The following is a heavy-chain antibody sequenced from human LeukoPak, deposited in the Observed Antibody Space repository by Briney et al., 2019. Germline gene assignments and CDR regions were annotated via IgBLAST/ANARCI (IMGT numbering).Heavy chain of an antibody. CDR1: GFTFSSYW. J-gene: IGHJ6*02. CDR3: AKPLRYCSSTSCSRTYYYYGMDV. V-gene: IGHV3-7*01. CDR2: INHNGNVN. D-gene: IGHD2-2*01. Sequence: PGGSLRLSCAASGFTFSSYWMNWARQAPGKGLEWVACINHNGNVNYYVDSVKGRFTISRDNSKNTLYLQMNSLRAEDTAVYYCAKPLRYCSSTSCSRTYYYYGMDVWGQGTTVTVSS.